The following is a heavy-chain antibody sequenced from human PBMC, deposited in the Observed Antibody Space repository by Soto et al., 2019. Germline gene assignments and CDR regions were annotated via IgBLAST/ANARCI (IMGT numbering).Heavy chain of an antibody. V-gene: IGHV1-2*04. J-gene: IGHJ6*02. CDR1: GYTFTGYY. CDR3: ARDVAYYDFWSGRLGYYYYGMDV. Sequence: GASVKVSCKASGYTFTGYYMHWVRQAPGQGLEWMGWINPNSGGTNYAQKFQGWVTITRDTSISTAYMELSRLRSDDTAVYYCARDVAYYDFWSGRLGYYYYGMDVWGQGTTVTVSS. CDR2: INPNSGGT. D-gene: IGHD3-3*01.